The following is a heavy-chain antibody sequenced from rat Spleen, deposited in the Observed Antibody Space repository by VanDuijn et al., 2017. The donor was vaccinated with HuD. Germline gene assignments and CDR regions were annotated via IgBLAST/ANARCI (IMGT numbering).Heavy chain of an antibody. J-gene: IGHJ2*01. D-gene: IGHD1-2*01. CDR3: ARLDYNSNYIYYFDY. CDR1: GFTFTNHY. Sequence: EVQLVESGGGLVQPGRSMKLSCAASGFTFTNHYMAWVLQAPTKGLEWVVSISTGGGNTYYRDSGKSRFTISRDNAKSTLYLQMDSLRSEDTATYYCARLDYNSNYIYYFDYWGQGVMVTVSS. V-gene: IGHV5-25*01. CDR2: ISTGGGNT.